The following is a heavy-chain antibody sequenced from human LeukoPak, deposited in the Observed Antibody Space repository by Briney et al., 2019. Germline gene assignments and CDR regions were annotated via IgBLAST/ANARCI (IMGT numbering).Heavy chain of an antibody. CDR3: ARGRISASNTGASDI. D-gene: IGHD3-3*02. CDR2: IYHTEST. J-gene: IGHJ3*02. V-gene: IGHV4-59*01. CDR1: GGSISNYY. Sequence: PSETLSLTCTVSGGSISNYYWNWIRQPPGKGLEWIGFIYHTESTSYNPSLKSRVTISLDRSKSQFSLKLTSVTAADTAVYYCARGRISASNTGASDIWGQGTMGTVSS.